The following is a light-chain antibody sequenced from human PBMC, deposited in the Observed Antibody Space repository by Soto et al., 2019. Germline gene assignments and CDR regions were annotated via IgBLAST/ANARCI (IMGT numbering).Light chain of an antibody. CDR1: QCVSSY. V-gene: IGKV3-15*01. CDR3: QQYNNWPPLT. CDR2: GAS. J-gene: IGKJ4*01. Sequence: EIVLTQSPATLSLSPGERATLSCRASQCVSSYLAWYQQKPGQAPRLLIYGASTRATGIPARFSGSGSGTEFTLTITSLQSEDFAVYYCQQYNNWPPLTFGGGTKVDIK.